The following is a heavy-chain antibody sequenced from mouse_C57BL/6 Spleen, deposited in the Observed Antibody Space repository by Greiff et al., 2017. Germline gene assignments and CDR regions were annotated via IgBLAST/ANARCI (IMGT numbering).Heavy chain of an antibody. CDR1: GFTFSSYA. D-gene: IGHD2-4*01. CDR3: ARDQDDSFDY. Sequence: VQLKESGGGLVKPGGSLKLSCAASGFTFSSYAMSWVRQTPEKRLEWVATISDGGSYTYYPDNVKGRFTISRDNAKNNLYLQMSHLKSEDTAMYYCARDQDDSFDYWGQGTTLTVSS. V-gene: IGHV5-4*01. CDR2: ISDGGSYT. J-gene: IGHJ2*01.